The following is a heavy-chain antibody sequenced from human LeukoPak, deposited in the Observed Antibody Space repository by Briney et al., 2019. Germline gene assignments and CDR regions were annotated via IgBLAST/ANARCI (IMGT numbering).Heavy chain of an antibody. J-gene: IGHJ4*02. V-gene: IGHV7-4-1*02. CDR1: GYTFTDYA. CDR2: IHPSTGNP. D-gene: IGHD3-16*02. CDR3: ARAFQSLGGLSLPDY. Sequence: ASVKVSFKASGYTFTDYAMNWVRQAPGQGLEWMGWIHPSTGNPTYAQGFTGRFVFSLDTSVSTTYLQISGLKAEDTAVYFCARAFQSLGGLSLPDYWGQGTLVTVSS.